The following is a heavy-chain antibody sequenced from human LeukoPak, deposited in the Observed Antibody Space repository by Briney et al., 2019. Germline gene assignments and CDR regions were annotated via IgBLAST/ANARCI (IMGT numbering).Heavy chain of an antibody. CDR3: ATWGSSGYYYVYFDY. J-gene: IGHJ4*02. D-gene: IGHD3-22*01. CDR2: INHSGST. V-gene: IGHV4-34*01. CDR1: GGSFSGYY. Sequence: PSETLSLTCAVYGGSFSGYYWSWIRQPPGKGLEWIGEINHSGSTNYNPSLKSRVTISVDTSKNQFSLKLNSVTAADTAVYYCATWGSSGYYYVYFDYWGQGTLVTVSS.